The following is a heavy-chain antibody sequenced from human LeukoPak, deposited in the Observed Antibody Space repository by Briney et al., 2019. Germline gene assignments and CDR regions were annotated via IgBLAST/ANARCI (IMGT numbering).Heavy chain of an antibody. D-gene: IGHD6-6*01. Sequence: GGSLRLSCTASGFTSGDYAMSWVRQAPGKGLEWVGFIRSKAYGGTTEYAASVKGRFTISRDDSKSIAYLQMNSLKTEDTAVYYCTRDSGLEYSSSWVDYWGQGTLVTVSS. J-gene: IGHJ4*02. CDR1: GFTSGDYA. CDR2: IRSKAYGGTT. CDR3: TRDSGLEYSSSWVDY. V-gene: IGHV3-49*04.